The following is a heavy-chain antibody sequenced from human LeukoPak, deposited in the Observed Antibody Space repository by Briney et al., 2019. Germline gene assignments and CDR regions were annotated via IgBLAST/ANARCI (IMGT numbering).Heavy chain of an antibody. Sequence: GGSLRLSCAASGFTVNSFAMSWVRQAPGKGLEWVSTISGSGGSTYYADSVKGRFTISRDNSKNTLYLQMNSLRAEDTAIYYCAKVGATGGYYFGYWGQGTLVTVSS. V-gene: IGHV3-23*01. CDR3: AKVGATGGYYFGY. J-gene: IGHJ4*02. D-gene: IGHD1-26*01. CDR2: ISGSGGST. CDR1: GFTVNSFA.